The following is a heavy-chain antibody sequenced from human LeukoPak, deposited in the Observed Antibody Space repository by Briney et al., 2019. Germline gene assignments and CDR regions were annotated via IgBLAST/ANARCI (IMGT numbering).Heavy chain of an antibody. CDR3: AKDASTVTLHADY. CDR2: LSYDGSNK. J-gene: IGHJ4*02. CDR1: GFTFSSFG. V-gene: IGHV3-30*18. D-gene: IGHD4-17*01. Sequence: PGGSLRLSCAASGFTFSSFGMHWVRQAPGKGLEWVAVLSYDGSNKYYADSVKGRFTISRDNSKNTLYLQMNSLRVEDTAAYYCAKDASTVTLHADYWGQGTLVTVSS.